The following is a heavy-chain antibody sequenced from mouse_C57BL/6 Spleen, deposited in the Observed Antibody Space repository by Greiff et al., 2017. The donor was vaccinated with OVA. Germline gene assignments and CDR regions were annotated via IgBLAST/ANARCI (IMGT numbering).Heavy chain of an antibody. CDR2: FYPGSGSI. V-gene: IGHV1-62-2*01. CDR3: ARHEGGPRYFDY. J-gene: IGHJ2*01. CDR1: GYTFTEYT. Sequence: VQLVESGAELVKPGASVKLSCKASGYTFTEYTIHWVKQRSGQGLEWIGWFYPGSGSIKYNEKFKAKATLTADKSSSTVYMELSRLTSEDAAVYVCARHEGGPRYFDYWGQGTTLTVSS.